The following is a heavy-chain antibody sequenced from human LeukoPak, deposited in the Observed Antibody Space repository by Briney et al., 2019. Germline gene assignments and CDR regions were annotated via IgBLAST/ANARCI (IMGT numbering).Heavy chain of an antibody. V-gene: IGHV3-21*01. CDR2: ITSSCSYK. Sequence: GGSLRLSXAASGFTFSSYSMNWVRQAPGKGLEWVSSITSSCSYKFYADSVKGRFTISRDNAKNSLYLQMNSLRAEDTAVYYCARHVAAAGTGFDYWGQGTLVTVSS. CDR3: ARHVAAAGTGFDY. J-gene: IGHJ4*02. D-gene: IGHD6-13*01. CDR1: GFTFSSYS.